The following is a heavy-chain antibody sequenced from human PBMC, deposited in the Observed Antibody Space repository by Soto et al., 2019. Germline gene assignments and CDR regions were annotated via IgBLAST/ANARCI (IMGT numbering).Heavy chain of an antibody. V-gene: IGHV1-46*03. J-gene: IGHJ4*02. Sequence: GASVKVSCKASGYTFTSYYMHWVRQAPGQGLEWMGIINPSGGSTSYAQKFQGRVTMTRDTSTSTVYMELSSLRSEDTAVYYCARDKGGIPPIRYFDWFQQYYFDYWGQGTLVTVSS. D-gene: IGHD3-9*01. CDR1: GYTFTSYY. CDR2: INPSGGST. CDR3: ARDKGGIPPIRYFDWFQQYYFDY.